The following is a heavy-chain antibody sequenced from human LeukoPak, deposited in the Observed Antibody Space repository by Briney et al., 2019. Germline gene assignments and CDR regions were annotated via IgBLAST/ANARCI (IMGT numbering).Heavy chain of an antibody. J-gene: IGHJ6*02. D-gene: IGHD3-10*01. CDR1: GGSFSGYY. Sequence: SETLSLTCAVYGGSFSGYYWSWIRQPPGKGLEWIGEINHSGSTNYSPSLKSRVTISVDTSKNQFSLKLSSVTAADTAVYYCARSPSYYGSGSYYPQYYYYYGMDVWGQGTTVTVSS. CDR3: ARSPSYYGSGSYYPQYYYYYGMDV. V-gene: IGHV4-34*01. CDR2: INHSGST.